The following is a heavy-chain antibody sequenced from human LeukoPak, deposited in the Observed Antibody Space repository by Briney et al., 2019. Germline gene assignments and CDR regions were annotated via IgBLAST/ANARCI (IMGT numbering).Heavy chain of an antibody. Sequence: GGSLRLSCAASGFTFSSYSMNWVRQAPGKGLEWVSSISSSSYIYYADSVKGRFTISRDNAKNSLYLQMNSLRAEDTAVYYCARDIVVVPAAIFRSGGFDYWGQGTLVTVSS. CDR3: ARDIVVVPAAIFRSGGFDY. V-gene: IGHV3-21*01. CDR2: ISSSSYI. D-gene: IGHD2-2*02. CDR1: GFTFSSYS. J-gene: IGHJ4*02.